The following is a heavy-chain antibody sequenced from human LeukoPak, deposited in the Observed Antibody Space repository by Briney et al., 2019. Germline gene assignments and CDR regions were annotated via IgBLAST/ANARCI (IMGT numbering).Heavy chain of an antibody. D-gene: IGHD3-9*01. CDR2: IYHSGST. CDR3: ARAGAQGILTGYSSYYFDY. Sequence: SQTLSLTCAVSGGSISSGGYSWSWRRQPPGKGLEWIGYIYHSGSTYYNPSLKSRVTISVDTSKKQFSLKLSSVTAADTAVYYCARAGAQGILTGYSSYYFDYWGQGTLVTVSS. J-gene: IGHJ4*02. CDR1: GGSISSGGYS. V-gene: IGHV4-30-2*01.